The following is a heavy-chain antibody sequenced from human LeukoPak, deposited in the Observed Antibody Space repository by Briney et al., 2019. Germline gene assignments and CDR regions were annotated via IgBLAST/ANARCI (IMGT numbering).Heavy chain of an antibody. D-gene: IGHD3-16*02. CDR1: GGSISSGDYY. CDR2: IYYSGST. CDR3: ARDRRLGELSPTAFDI. J-gene: IGHJ3*02. V-gene: IGHV4-30-4*01. Sequence: SQTLSLTCTVSGGSISSGDYYWSWIRQPPGKGLEWIGYIYYSGSTYYNPSLKSRVTISVDTSKNQFSLKLSSVTAADTAVYYCARDRRLGELSPTAFDIWGQGTMVTVSS.